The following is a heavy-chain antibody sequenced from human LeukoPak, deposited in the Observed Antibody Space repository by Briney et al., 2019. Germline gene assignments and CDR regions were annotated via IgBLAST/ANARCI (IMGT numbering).Heavy chain of an antibody. CDR1: GYTFTGYY. D-gene: IGHD3-22*01. CDR2: ISAYNGNT. CDR3: ARAGYYDSSGYDLDY. V-gene: IGHV1-18*04. J-gene: IGHJ4*02. Sequence: ASVKVSCKASGYTFTGYYMHWVRQAPGQGLEWMGWISAYNGNTDYAQKLQGRVTMTTDTSTSTAYMELRSLRSDDTAVYYCARAGYYDSSGYDLDYWGQGTLVTVSS.